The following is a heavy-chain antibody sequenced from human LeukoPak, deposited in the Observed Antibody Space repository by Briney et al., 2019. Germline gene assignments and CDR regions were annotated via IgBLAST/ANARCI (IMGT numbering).Heavy chain of an antibody. Sequence: PGGSLRLSCAASGLTFSSYAMSWVRQAPGKGLEWVSAISGSGGSTYYADSVKGRFTISRDNSKNTLYLQMNSLRAEDTAVYYCASPSLYYDILTGYSSMYYFDYWGQGTLVTVSS. CDR2: ISGSGGST. CDR1: GLTFSSYA. J-gene: IGHJ4*02. V-gene: IGHV3-23*01. D-gene: IGHD3-9*01. CDR3: ASPSLYYDILTGYSSMYYFDY.